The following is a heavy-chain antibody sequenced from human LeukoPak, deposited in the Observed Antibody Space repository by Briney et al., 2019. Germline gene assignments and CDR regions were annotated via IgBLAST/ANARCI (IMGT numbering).Heavy chain of an antibody. J-gene: IGHJ4*02. CDR1: GYTFTGYY. CDR3: AREGGSSGWYWVDY. CDR2: INPNSGGT. D-gene: IGHD6-19*01. Sequence: ASVKVSCKASGYTFTGYYMHWVRQAPGQGLEWMGWINPNSGGTNYAQKFQGRVTMTRDTSISTAYMELSRLRSDDTAVYYCAREGGSSGWYWVDYWGQGTLVTVSS. V-gene: IGHV1-2*02.